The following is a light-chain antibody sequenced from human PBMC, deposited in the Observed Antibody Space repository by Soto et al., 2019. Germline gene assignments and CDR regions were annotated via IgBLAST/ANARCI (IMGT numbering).Light chain of an antibody. J-gene: IGKJ4*01. CDR2: TAS. V-gene: IGKV1-12*01. Sequence: DIQMTQSPSSVSASVGDRVTITCRASQGISSLLAWYQQKPGKAPNLLIHTASSLQSGVPSRFSGSGSGTDFPLHISSPQPEDFSTYYFQQANSFPLTFGGGTKVEIK. CDR3: QQANSFPLT. CDR1: QGISSL.